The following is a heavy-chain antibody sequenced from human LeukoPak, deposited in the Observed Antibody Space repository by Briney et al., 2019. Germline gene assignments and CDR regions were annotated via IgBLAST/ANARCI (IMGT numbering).Heavy chain of an antibody. CDR2: IYYSGST. D-gene: IGHD1-26*01. CDR1: GVSISSYY. V-gene: IGHV4-59*01. J-gene: IGHJ3*02. CDR3: ARESLDAFDI. Sequence: SETLSLTCTVSGVSISSYYWSWIRQPPGKGLEWSGYIYYSGSTNYNPSLKSRVTISVDTSKNQFSLKLSSVTAADTAVYYCARESLDAFDIWGQGTMVTVSS.